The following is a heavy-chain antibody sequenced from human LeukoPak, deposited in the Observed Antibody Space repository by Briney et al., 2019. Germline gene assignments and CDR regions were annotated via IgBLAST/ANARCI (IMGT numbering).Heavy chain of an antibody. CDR1: GFTFSSYA. CDR2: IPGSGGAT. V-gene: IGHV3-23*01. CDR3: ARGGLSSSFDY. Sequence: GGSLRLSCEASGFTFSSYAIRWVRQAPGTGLEWVSSIPGSGGATYYADSVKGRFTISRDNAKSALYLQMNSLRAEDTAVYYCARGGLSSSFDYWGQGTLVTVSS. D-gene: IGHD6-13*01. J-gene: IGHJ4*02.